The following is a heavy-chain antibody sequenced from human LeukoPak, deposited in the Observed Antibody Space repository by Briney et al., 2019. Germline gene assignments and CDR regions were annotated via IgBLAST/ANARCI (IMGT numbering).Heavy chain of an antibody. CDR3: AKAMGGYSYGFYYYYYYIDV. Sequence: PGGSLRLSCAASGFTFSSYGMSWVRQAPGKGLEWVSVISGSGGSTYYADSVKGRFTISRDNSKNTLYLQMNSLRAEDTAVYYCAKAMGGYSYGFYYYYYYIDVWGKGTTVTVSS. CDR2: ISGSGGST. CDR1: GFTFSSYG. V-gene: IGHV3-23*01. D-gene: IGHD5-18*01. J-gene: IGHJ6*03.